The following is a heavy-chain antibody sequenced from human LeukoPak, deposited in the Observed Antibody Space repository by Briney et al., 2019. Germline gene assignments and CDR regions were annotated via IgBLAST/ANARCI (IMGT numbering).Heavy chain of an antibody. CDR3: AKGGIVVLLWFGESWTTFDY. Sequence: GGSLRLSCAASGFTFSSYAMSWVRQAPGKGLEWVSAISGSGGSTYYADSVKGRFTISRDNSKNTLYLQMNSLRAEDTAVYYCAKGGIVVLLWFGESWTTFDYWGQGTLVTVSS. J-gene: IGHJ4*02. D-gene: IGHD3-10*01. CDR2: ISGSGGST. CDR1: GFTFSSYA. V-gene: IGHV3-23*01.